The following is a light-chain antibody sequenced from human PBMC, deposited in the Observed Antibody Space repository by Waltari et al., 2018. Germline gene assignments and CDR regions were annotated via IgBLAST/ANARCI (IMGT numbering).Light chain of an antibody. CDR1: QAVSTTS. CDR2: CAS. V-gene: IGKV3-20*01. J-gene: IGKJ4*01. CDR3: QQYDSIVLT. Sequence: EIVLTQSPGTLSLSPGERATLSCRASQAVSTTSLNWYQQKPGQAPRLLIYCASSRAPGIPDRFSGSGSGTDFTLTISRLEPEDFAVYYCQQYDSIVLTFGGGTRVEI.